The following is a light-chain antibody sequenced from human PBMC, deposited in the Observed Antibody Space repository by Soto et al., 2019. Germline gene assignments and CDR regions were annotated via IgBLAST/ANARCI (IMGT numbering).Light chain of an antibody. V-gene: IGKV1-5*03. CDR1: QSITDW. Sequence: DIQMTQSPSTLSASVGDRVTITCRASQSITDWLAWYQQKPGKAPKFLIYKASNLEGGVPSRYSGSRSGTEFTLTLSRVQPDDFATYYCQYWDDYSWTFGQGTKVEIK. CDR3: QYWDDYSWT. J-gene: IGKJ1*01. CDR2: KAS.